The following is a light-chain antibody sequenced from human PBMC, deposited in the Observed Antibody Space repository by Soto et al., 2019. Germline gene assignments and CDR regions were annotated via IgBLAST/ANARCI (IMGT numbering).Light chain of an antibody. CDR2: AAS. CDR1: HGIRND. Sequence: DIQMTQSPSSLSASVGDRVSITCRASHGIRNDLGWYQQKPGKAPKRLIYAASSLQSGVPSRFSGSGSGTEFTLTISSLQPDDFGTYYCQQYNSYSTFGQGTKVDIK. CDR3: QQYNSYST. J-gene: IGKJ1*01. V-gene: IGKV1-17*01.